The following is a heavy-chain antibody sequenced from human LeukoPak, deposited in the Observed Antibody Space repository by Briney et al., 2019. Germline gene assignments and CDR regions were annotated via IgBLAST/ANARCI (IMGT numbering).Heavy chain of an antibody. J-gene: IGHJ3*02. Sequence: GGSLRLSCAASGFTFSSYSMNLVRQAPGKGLEWVSSISSSSSYIYYADSVKGRFTISRDNAKNSLYLQMNSLRAEDTAVYYCARAGGVPYAFDIWGQGTMVTVSS. D-gene: IGHD3-16*01. V-gene: IGHV3-21*01. CDR3: ARAGGVPYAFDI. CDR1: GFTFSSYS. CDR2: ISSSSSYI.